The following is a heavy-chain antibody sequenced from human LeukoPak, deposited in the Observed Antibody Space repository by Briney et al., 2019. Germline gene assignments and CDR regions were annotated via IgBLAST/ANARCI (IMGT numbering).Heavy chain of an antibody. CDR1: GFTFNSYV. V-gene: IGHV3-23*01. J-gene: IGHJ4*02. CDR2: ISGSGGTT. CDR3: VKDSYYYDSSGYYYVKDH. D-gene: IGHD3-22*01. Sequence: PGGSLRLSCAASGFTFNSYVMNWVRQAPGKGLEWVSGISGSGGTTYYADSVQGRFTIFRDNSKNTLYLQINSLRADDTAIYYCVKDSYYYDSSGYYYVKDHWGQGTLVTVSS.